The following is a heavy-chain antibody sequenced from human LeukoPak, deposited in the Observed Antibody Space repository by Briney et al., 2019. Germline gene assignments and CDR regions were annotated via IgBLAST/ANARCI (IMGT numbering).Heavy chain of an antibody. V-gene: IGHV3-21*01. J-gene: IGHJ5*02. Sequence: GRSLRLSCAASGFTFSSYAMHWVRQAPGKGLEWVSSISSSSSYIYYADSVKGRFTISRDNAKNSLYLQMNSLRAEDTAVYYCVRGVRLRGAIFDPWGQGTLVTVSS. CDR1: GFTFSSYA. CDR2: ISSSSSYI. CDR3: VRGVRLRGAIFDP. D-gene: IGHD3-10*01.